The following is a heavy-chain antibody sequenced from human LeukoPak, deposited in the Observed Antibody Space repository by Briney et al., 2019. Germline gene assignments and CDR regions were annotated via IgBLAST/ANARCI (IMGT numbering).Heavy chain of an antibody. CDR2: INWNAVRV. V-gene: IGHV3-20*04. D-gene: IGHD3-22*01. CDR3: ARLRNYDSSGYYFEIDY. CDR1: GFTFNNYG. Sequence: GGSLRLSCTASGFTFNNYGMSWVRHAPGKGLEWVSGINWNAVRVGYADSVKGRFTISRDNAKNSLYLQMNSLRAEDTAFYYCARLRNYDSSGYYFEIDYWGQGTLVTVSS. J-gene: IGHJ4*02.